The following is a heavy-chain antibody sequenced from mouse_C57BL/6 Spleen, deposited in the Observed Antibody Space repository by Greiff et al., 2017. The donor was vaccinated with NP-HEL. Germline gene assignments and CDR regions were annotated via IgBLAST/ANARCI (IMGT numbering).Heavy chain of an antibody. CDR1: GFSFNTYA. CDR2: IRSKSNNYAT. CDR3: VRGGANWDGDY. J-gene: IGHJ2*01. Sequence: EVQLVESGGGLVQPKGSLKLSCAASGFSFNTYAMNWVRQAPGKGLEWVARIRSKSNNYATYYADSVKDRFTISRDDSESMLYLQMNNLKTEDTAMYYCVRGGANWDGDYWGQGTTLTVSS. D-gene: IGHD4-1*01. V-gene: IGHV10-1*01.